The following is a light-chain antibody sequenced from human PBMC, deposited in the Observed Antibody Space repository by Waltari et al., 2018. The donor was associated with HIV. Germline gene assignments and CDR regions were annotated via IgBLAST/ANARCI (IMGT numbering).Light chain of an antibody. J-gene: IGKJ1*01. V-gene: IGKV3-15*01. CDR1: RSVGSS. CDR2: GAS. Sequence: EVVMTQSPATLLESPWKTANLSCRASRSVGSSLAWYQQKPGRSPRLLIYGASSRASDVPPTFSGSGAGTDFSLSISSLRSDDVGIYYCQQYSTWPLTFGRGTTVEIK. CDR3: QQYSTWPLT.